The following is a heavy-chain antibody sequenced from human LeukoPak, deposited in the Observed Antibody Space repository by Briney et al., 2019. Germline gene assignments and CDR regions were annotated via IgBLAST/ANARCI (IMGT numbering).Heavy chain of an antibody. V-gene: IGHV5-51*01. Sequence: GESLKISCMASGYTFTIYWIAWVRQMPDKGLEWMGIVYPDNSKTIYSPSFQGQVTISADKFINTAYLQWSTLKASDTAIYYCTRLSGGSALRNDAFHIWGQGTTVTVSS. CDR2: VYPDNSKT. J-gene: IGHJ3*02. D-gene: IGHD1-26*01. CDR3: TRLSGGSALRNDAFHI. CDR1: GYTFTIYW.